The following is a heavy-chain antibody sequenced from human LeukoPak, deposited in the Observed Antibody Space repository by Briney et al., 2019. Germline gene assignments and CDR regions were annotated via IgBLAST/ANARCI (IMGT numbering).Heavy chain of an antibody. CDR2: ICPGDSDT. CDR3: ARSHAGPAVDY. Sequence: GESLKISCKGSGCSFTSCWIGWVRQLPGKGLEWMGIICPGDSDTRYSPSFQGQVTISADKSISTAYLQWSSLKASDTAMYYCARSHAGPAVDYWGQGTLVTVSS. J-gene: IGHJ4*02. V-gene: IGHV5-51*01. CDR1: GCSFTSCW. D-gene: IGHD2-2*01.